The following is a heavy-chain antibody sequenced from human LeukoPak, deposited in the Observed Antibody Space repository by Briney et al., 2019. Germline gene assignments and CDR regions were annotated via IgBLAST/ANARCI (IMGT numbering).Heavy chain of an antibody. CDR2: IGAGGTNT. V-gene: IGHV3-23*01. CDR1: GFTFTTYG. CDR3: AKGPLRGTAAAIDY. D-gene: IGHD2-2*01. Sequence: GGSLRLSCAASGFTFTTYGMTWVRQAPGKGLEWVSSIGAGGTNTYYADSVKGRFTISRDISTDTLWLQMDSLRTEDTAVYYCAKGPLRGTAAAIDYWGQGTLVTVSS. J-gene: IGHJ4*02.